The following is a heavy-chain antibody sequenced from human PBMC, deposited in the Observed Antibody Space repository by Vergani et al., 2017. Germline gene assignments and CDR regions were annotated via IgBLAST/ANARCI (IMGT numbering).Heavy chain of an antibody. V-gene: IGHV3-30*18. J-gene: IGHJ3*02. CDR1: GFTFSSYG. CDR2: ISYDGSNK. CDR3: AKELIRPAAAFDI. Sequence: VQLVESGGGVVQPGRSLRLSCAASGFTFSSYGMHWVRQAPGKGLEWVAVISYDGSNKYYADSVKGRLTMSRDNSKNTLYLQMNSLRAKDTAVSYCAKELIRPAAAFDISGQGIIVTVSS. D-gene: IGHD3-3*02.